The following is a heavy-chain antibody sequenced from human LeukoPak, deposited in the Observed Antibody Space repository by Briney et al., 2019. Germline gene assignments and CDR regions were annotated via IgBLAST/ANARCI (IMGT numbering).Heavy chain of an antibody. Sequence: GGSLRLSCAASGFTYSNYAMNWVRQAPGKGLEWVSVISGSGRSTYYADSVKGRFTISRDKSKNSPYLQMNSLRVEDTAIYYCAKSIVNSGTYIPFDYWGQGTLVTVSS. CDR1: GFTYSNYA. D-gene: IGHD1-26*01. V-gene: IGHV3-23*01. CDR2: ISGSGRST. J-gene: IGHJ4*02. CDR3: AKSIVNSGTYIPFDY.